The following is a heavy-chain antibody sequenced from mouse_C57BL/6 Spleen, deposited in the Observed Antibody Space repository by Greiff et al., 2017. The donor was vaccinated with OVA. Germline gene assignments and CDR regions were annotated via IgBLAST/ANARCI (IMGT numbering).Heavy chain of an antibody. Sequence: EVHLVESGPELVKPGASVKMSCKASGYTFTDYNMHWVKQSHGKSLEWIGYINPNNGGTSYNQKFKGKATLTVNKSSSTAYMELRSLTSEDSAVYYCARAYYYGRGAMDYWGQGTSVTVSS. J-gene: IGHJ4*01. CDR2: INPNNGGT. CDR3: ARAYYYGRGAMDY. V-gene: IGHV1-22*01. D-gene: IGHD1-1*01. CDR1: GYTFTDYN.